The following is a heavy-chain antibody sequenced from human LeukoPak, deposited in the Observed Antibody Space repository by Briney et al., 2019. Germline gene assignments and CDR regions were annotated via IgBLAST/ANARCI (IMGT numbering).Heavy chain of an antibody. CDR1: GGSISSGSYY. D-gene: IGHD6-13*01. J-gene: IGHJ5*02. CDR2: IYSSGST. CDR3: ARDRYGSSYRFDP. V-gene: IGHV4-61*02. Sequence: SQTLSLTCTVSGGSISSGSYYWSWIRQPAGKGLEWIGRIYSSGSTNYNPSLKSRVTISVDTSKNLFSPKLSSVTAADTAVYYCARDRYGSSYRFDPWGQGTLVTVSS.